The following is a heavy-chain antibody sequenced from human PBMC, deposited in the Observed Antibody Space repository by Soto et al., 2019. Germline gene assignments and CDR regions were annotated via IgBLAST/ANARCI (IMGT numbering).Heavy chain of an antibody. CDR1: GFTFSSYG. V-gene: IGHV3-30*18. J-gene: IGHJ5*02. CDR2: ISYDGSNK. D-gene: IGHD3-10*01. Sequence: QVQLVESGGGVVQPGRSLRLSCEASGFTFSSYGMHWVRQAPGKGLEWVAVISYDGSNKYYADSVKGRFTISRDNSKNTLYLQMNSLRAEDTAVYYCAKDLYYYGSGSPGPWGQGTLVTVSS. CDR3: AKDLYYYGSGSPGP.